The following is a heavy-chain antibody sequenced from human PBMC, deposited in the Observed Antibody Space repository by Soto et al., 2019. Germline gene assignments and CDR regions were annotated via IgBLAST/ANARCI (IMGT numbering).Heavy chain of an antibody. CDR2: IIPYYNTL. Sequence: QAQVVQSGAEVRKPGSSVKLSGKASEGTFNSYAIAWVRQAPGQGLEWMGGIIPYYNTLNYAQKFQDRVTITADDSTNTVYMPLSTLRPDDSAVYFCTSGASRWYPSAFDSCAKGTLVTVSS. CDR3: TSGASRWYPSAFDS. V-gene: IGHV1-69*01. CDR1: EGTFNSYA. D-gene: IGHD6-13*01. J-gene: IGHJ4*02.